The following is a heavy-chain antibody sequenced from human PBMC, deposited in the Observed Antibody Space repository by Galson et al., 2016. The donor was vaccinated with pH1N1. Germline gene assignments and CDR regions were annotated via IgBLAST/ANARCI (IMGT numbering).Heavy chain of an antibody. CDR1: GFTFSSYW. CDR3: ARELDTAMPYGQYGMDV. CDR2: IKQDGSEK. J-gene: IGHJ6*02. Sequence: SLRLSCAASGFTFSSYWMSWVRQAPGKGLEWVANIKQDGSEKYYVDSVKGRFTISRDNAKNSLYLQMNSLRAEDTAVYYCARELDTAMPYGQYGMDVWVQGTTVIVSS. V-gene: IGHV3-7*01. D-gene: IGHD5-18*01.